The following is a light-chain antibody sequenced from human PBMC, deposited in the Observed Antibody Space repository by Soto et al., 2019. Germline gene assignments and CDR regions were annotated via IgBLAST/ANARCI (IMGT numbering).Light chain of an antibody. CDR3: QQYNDWPPT. CDR2: GAS. V-gene: IGKV3D-15*01. Sequence: SPDPPSVSPGEKAPLSCRASQSVSSSLAWYQQKPGQAPRLLIYGASTRATGIPAKFSGSGSGTEFTLTISSLQSEDFALYYCQQYNDWPPTFGQGTRLEIK. CDR1: QSVSSS. J-gene: IGKJ5*01.